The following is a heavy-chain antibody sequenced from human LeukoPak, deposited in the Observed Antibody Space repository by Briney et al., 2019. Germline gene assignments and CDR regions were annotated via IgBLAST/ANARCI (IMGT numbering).Heavy chain of an antibody. D-gene: IGHD4-11*01. Sequence: SETLSLTCAVYGGSFSGYYWSWVRQPPGKGLEWIGEINHSGSTNYNPSLKSRVTISVDTSKNQFSLRLSSVTAADTAVYYCAGSSVIGLDYWGQGTLVTVSS. J-gene: IGHJ4*02. V-gene: IGHV4-34*01. CDR1: GGSFSGYY. CDR2: INHSGST. CDR3: AGSSVIGLDY.